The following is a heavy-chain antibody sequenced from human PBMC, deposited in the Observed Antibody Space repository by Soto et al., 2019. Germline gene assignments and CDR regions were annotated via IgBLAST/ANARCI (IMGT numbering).Heavy chain of an antibody. D-gene: IGHD2-2*01. V-gene: IGHV1-2*02. CDR2: LNPNTGAT. CDR1: EYTFTDNY. J-gene: IGHJ4*01. Sequence: ASVKVSCKTSEYTFTDNYIYWLRQAPGQGLEWMGWLNPNTGATDFAQRFQGRVTLTSDTSISTAYMELSRLTSDDTAVFYCARQSCSSTSCFYDYWGPGTLVTVSS. CDR3: ARQSCSSTSCFYDY.